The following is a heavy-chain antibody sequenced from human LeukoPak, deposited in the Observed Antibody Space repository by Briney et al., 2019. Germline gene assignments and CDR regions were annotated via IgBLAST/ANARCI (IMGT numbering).Heavy chain of an antibody. CDR3: GRGGSTGSWFNY. Sequence: GGSLRLSCAASGFTFSSFSMTWVRQAPGKGLEWISYIHSTSSPIYYADSVKGRFTVSRDSAKNSLYLQMNSLTAEDTAVYYRGRGGSTGSWFNYWGQGTLVTVSS. V-gene: IGHV3-48*01. D-gene: IGHD6-13*01. CDR2: IHSTSSPI. J-gene: IGHJ4*02. CDR1: GFTFSSFS.